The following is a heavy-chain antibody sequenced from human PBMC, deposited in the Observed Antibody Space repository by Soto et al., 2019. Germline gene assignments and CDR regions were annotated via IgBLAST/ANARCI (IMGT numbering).Heavy chain of an antibody. CDR1: GFAFNNYG. CDR3: AREDSIIIPAVSAF. J-gene: IGHJ4*02. Sequence: GGSLRLSCTVSGFAFNNYGINWVRQAPGQGLEWVSSISKSDYTYYSDSVKGRFTISRDNAKNSVSLQMNTLRVEDTAVYYCAREDSIIIPAVSAFWGQGTLVTVSS. D-gene: IGHD2-2*01. V-gene: IGHV3-21*01. CDR2: ISKSDYT.